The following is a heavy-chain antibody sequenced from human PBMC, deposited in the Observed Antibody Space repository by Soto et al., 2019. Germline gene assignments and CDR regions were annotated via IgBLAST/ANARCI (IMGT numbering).Heavy chain of an antibody. CDR3: ARGVLSTGYFDY. J-gene: IGHJ4*02. CDR2: SRDKVHSHTT. V-gene: IGHV3-72*01. D-gene: IGHD2-15*01. CDR1: GFTFSDHY. Sequence: EVQLAESGGGLVQPGGSLRLSCAASGFTFSDHYMDWVRQAPGKGLEWVGRSRDKVHSHTTEYAASVKGRFTISRGDSENSLYLQMNSLKTEDTAVYYCARGVLSTGYFDYWGQGTLFTVSS.